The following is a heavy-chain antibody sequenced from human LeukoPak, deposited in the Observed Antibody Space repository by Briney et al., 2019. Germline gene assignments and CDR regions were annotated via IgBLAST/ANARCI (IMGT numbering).Heavy chain of an antibody. CDR1: GFTFSNYW. J-gene: IGHJ4*02. CDR3: ARDLTGGSDY. Sequence: GGSLRLSCAASGFTFSNYWMHWVRQVPGKGLVGVSRINRDGDTTTYADSVKGRFTISRDNAKNTLDLQMNSLRAEDTAVYYCARDLTGGSDYWGQGTLVIVSS. D-gene: IGHD7-27*01. CDR2: INRDGDTT. V-gene: IGHV3-74*01.